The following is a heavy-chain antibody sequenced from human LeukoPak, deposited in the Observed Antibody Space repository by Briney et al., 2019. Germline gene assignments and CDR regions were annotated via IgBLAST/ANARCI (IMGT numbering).Heavy chain of an antibody. CDR2: ILYDGTNK. CDR1: GFAFSSYA. D-gene: IGHD3-10*01. CDR3: ARVHWSGGGYFDY. V-gene: IGHV3-30*04. J-gene: IGHJ4*02. Sequence: GGSLRLSCAASGFAFSSYAMHWVRQAPGKGLEWVAVILYDGTNKYYADSVKGRFTISRDNSKNTLYLQMNSLRAEDTAVYYCARVHWSGGGYFDYWGQGTLVTVSS.